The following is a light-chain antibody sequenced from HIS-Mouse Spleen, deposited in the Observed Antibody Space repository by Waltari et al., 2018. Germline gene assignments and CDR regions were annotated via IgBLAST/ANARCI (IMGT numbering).Light chain of an antibody. Sequence: QSALTQPASVSGSPGQSITISCTGTSSYVGGYNYVSWYQHHPGKAPKLMIYEVSNRPSGVSNRFSGSKSGNTASLTISGLQAEDEADYYCSSYTSSSTFFGTGTKVTVL. CDR1: SSYVGGYNY. CDR2: EVS. J-gene: IGLJ1*01. CDR3: SSYTSSSTF. V-gene: IGLV2-14*01.